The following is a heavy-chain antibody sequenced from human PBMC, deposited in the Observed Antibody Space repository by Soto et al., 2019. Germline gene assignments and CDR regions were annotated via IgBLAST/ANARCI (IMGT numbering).Heavy chain of an antibody. J-gene: IGHJ6*02. CDR1: GFTFSSYG. D-gene: IGHD3-3*01. CDR3: AKELRFLEWLSYPPYYYYGMDV. Sequence: PGGSLRLSCAASGFTFSSYGMHWVRQAPGKGLEWVAVISYDGSNKYYADSVKGRFTISRDNSKNTLYLQMNSLRAEDTAVYYCAKELRFLEWLSYPPYYYYGMDVWGQGTTVTVSS. CDR2: ISYDGSNK. V-gene: IGHV3-30*18.